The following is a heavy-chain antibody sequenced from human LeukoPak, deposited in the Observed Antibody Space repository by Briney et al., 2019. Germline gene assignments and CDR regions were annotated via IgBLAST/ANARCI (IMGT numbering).Heavy chain of an antibody. CDR3: ARDPYSGGYGAYYYYYMDV. D-gene: IGHD6-19*01. J-gene: IGHJ6*03. V-gene: IGHV3-21*01. CDR2: ITTSSSYM. Sequence: EGSLRLSCAASGFTFSAYNMNWVRRTPGKGLEWVSSITTSSSYMFYADSVRGRFTISRDNAENSLYLQMNILRDEDTAVYYCARDPYSGGYGAYYYYYMDVWGKGTTVTVSS. CDR1: GFTFSAYN.